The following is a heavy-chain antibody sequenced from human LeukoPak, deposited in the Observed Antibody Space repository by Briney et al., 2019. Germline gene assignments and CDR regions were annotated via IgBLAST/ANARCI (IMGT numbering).Heavy chain of an antibody. J-gene: IGHJ4*02. CDR3: ARGTGAWTAIDY. CDR1: GHTFTSHP. D-gene: IGHD3/OR15-3a*01. Sequence: ASVKVSCKASGHTFTSHPITWVRQAPGQGLEWMGWISAFNGNTNYAQTLQGRVTMTIETSTDTAYMELRSLRSDDAAIYFCARGTGAWTAIDYWGQGTLVTVSS. V-gene: IGHV1-18*01. CDR2: ISAFNGNT.